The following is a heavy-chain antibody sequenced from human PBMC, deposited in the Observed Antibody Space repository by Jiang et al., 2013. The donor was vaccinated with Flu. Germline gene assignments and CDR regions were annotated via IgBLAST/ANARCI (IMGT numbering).Heavy chain of an antibody. J-gene: IGHJ4*02. Sequence: LLKPSETLSLTCAVYGGSFSGYYWSWIRQPPGKGLEWIGEINHSGSTNYNPSLKSRVTISVDTSKNQFSLKLSSVTAADTAVYYCADTREGFDYVGPGNPGHRLL. D-gene: IGHD1-26*01. V-gene: IGHV4-34*01. CDR2: INHSGST. CDR3: ADTREGFDY. CDR1: GGSFSGYY.